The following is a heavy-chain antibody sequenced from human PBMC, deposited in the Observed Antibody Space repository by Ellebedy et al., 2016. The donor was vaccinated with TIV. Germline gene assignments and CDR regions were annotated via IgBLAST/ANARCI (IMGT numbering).Heavy chain of an antibody. J-gene: IGHJ4*02. CDR3: AKDVKAVAGPLDH. D-gene: IGHD6-19*01. CDR1: GFTFSTYG. CDR2: ISSSGGGT. V-gene: IGHV3-23*01. Sequence: PGGSLRLSCAASGFTFSTYGMSWVRQAPGKGLEWVSTISSSGGGTYYADSVKGRFTISRDNSKNTLHLEMNGLRAEDTAVYYCAKDVKAVAGPLDHWGQGTLVTVSS.